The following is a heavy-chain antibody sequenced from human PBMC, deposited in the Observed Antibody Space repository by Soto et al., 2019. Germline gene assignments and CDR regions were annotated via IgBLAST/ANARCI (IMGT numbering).Heavy chain of an antibody. Sequence: GGSLRLSCTASGFTFGDYIMHWVRQAPGKGLEWVSLITWDGINIEYADSVRGRFTISRDNSKNSLYLQMNGLRHEDTAFYYCAKDGIAWHWGQGTLVTVSS. D-gene: IGHD2-15*01. CDR3: AKDGIAWH. CDR2: ITWDGINI. V-gene: IGHV3-43*01. J-gene: IGHJ4*02. CDR1: GFTFGDYI.